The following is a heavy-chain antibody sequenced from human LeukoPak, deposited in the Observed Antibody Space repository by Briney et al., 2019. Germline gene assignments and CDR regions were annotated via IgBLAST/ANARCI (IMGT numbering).Heavy chain of an antibody. J-gene: IGHJ6*03. V-gene: IGHV4-59*01. Sequence: SETLSLTCTVSGGSISYYYWNWIRQPPGKGLEWIGYIYYSGSTTYNPSLKSRVTMSVDTAKNQFSLKLRSVTAADTAVYYCARGDFCSSTNCYLRPMDVWGKGTNVTVSS. D-gene: IGHD2-2*01. CDR1: GGSISYYY. CDR3: ARGDFCSSTNCYLRPMDV. CDR2: IYYSGST.